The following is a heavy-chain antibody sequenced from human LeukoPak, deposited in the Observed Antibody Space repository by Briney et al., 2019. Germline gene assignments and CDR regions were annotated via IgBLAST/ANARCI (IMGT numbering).Heavy chain of an antibody. D-gene: IGHD1-26*01. CDR1: GFTFSSYW. CDR3: AREGGSFLRYFDS. CDR2: INSDASSI. V-gene: IGHV3-74*01. Sequence: GGSLRLSCAASGFTFSSYWMHWVRQAPGRGLVWVSRINSDASSINYADSVKGRFTISRDNAKNTLYLQMNSLRAKDTAVYYCAREGGSFLRYFDSWGQGTLVAVSS. J-gene: IGHJ4*02.